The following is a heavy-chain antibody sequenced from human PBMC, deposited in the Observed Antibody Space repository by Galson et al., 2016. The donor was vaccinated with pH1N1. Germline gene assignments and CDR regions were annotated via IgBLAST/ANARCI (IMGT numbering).Heavy chain of an antibody. J-gene: IGHJ4*02. CDR3: ARVVTWELGNYFDY. D-gene: IGHD1-26*01. Sequence: SETLSLTCSVSGGPISDWFWSWFRQPAGKGLEWIGRVYSSGSTNYNPSLKSRVTISVDTSKNQFSLKLSSVTAADTAVYYCARVVTWELGNYFDYWGQGTLVTVSS. CDR2: VYSSGST. V-gene: IGHV4-4*07. CDR1: GGPISDWF.